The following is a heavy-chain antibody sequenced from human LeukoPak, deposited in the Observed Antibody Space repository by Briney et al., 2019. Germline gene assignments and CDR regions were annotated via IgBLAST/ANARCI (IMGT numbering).Heavy chain of an antibody. CDR2: ISGSGSTI. CDR1: AFTFSSYE. J-gene: IGHJ4*02. V-gene: IGHV3-48*03. D-gene: IGHD3-16*02. Sequence: GGSLRLSCAASAFTFSSYETNWVRQAPGKGLEWVSYISGSGSTIYYADSVKGRFTISRDNAKNSLYLQMNSLRAEDTAVYYCARERVVRFDYWGQGTLVTVSS. CDR3: ARERVVRFDY.